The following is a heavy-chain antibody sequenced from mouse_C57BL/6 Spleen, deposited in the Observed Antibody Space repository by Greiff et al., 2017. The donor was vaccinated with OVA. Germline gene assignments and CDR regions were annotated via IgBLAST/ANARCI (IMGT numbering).Heavy chain of an antibody. CDR2: ISNLAYSI. CDR1: GFTFSDYG. J-gene: IGHJ3*01. CDR3: ARQEGNPAWFAY. D-gene: IGHD2-1*01. Sequence: EVKLQESGGGLVQPGGSLKLSCAASGFTFSDYGMAWVRQAPRKGPEWVAFISNLAYSIYYADTVTGRFTISRENAKNTLYLEMSSLRSEDTAMYYCARQEGNPAWFAYWGQGTLVTVSA. V-gene: IGHV5-15*01.